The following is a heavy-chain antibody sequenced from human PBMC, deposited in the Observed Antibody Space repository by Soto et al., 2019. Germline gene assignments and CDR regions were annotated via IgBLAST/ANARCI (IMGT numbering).Heavy chain of an antibody. CDR3: ARGFLEWLSHPYYGMDV. D-gene: IGHD3-3*01. CDR1: GGSISSGGYY. Sequence: VLLQESGPGLVKPSQTLSLTCTVSGGSISSGGYYWSWLRPHPGKGLEWVGYIYDRRTTYYNPSLKSRVSISEDTSKNQFSLNLSSVTAADTAVYYCARGFLEWLSHPYYGMDVWGQGTTVTVSS. V-gene: IGHV4-31*03. CDR2: IYDRRTT. J-gene: IGHJ6*02.